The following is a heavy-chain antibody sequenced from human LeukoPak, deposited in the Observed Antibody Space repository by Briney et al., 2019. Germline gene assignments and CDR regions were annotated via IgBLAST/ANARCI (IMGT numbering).Heavy chain of an antibody. Sequence: GGSLRLSCAASGFAFSSYSMNWVRQAPGKGLEWVSYISSSSSTIYYADSVKGRFTISRDNAKNSLYLQMNSLRDEDTAVYYCARDRDTRDGYNPKTYYYYGMDVWGQGTTVTVS. J-gene: IGHJ6*02. CDR1: GFAFSSYS. CDR3: ARDRDTRDGYNPKTYYYYGMDV. V-gene: IGHV3-48*02. D-gene: IGHD5-24*01. CDR2: ISSSSSTI.